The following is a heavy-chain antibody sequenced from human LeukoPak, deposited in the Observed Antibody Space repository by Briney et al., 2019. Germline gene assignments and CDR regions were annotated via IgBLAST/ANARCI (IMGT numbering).Heavy chain of an antibody. CDR3: ARAPSEIGGYYPEYFRH. CDR1: GFTVITND. CDR2: LYSDGNT. D-gene: IGHD3-22*01. J-gene: IGHJ1*01. Sequence: GGSLRLSCAASGFTVITNDMTWVRQAPGKGLEWVSVLYSDGNTKYADSVQGRFTISRDNAKNTVSLQMNSLRAEDTGVYYCARAPSEIGGYYPEYFRHWGQGTLVTVSP. V-gene: IGHV3-53*01.